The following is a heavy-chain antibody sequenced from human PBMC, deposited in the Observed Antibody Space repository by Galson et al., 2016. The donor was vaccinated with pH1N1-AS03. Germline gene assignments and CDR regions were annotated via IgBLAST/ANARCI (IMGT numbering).Heavy chain of an antibody. Sequence: SVKVSCKASGYTFTKYAIHWVRQAPGQRPEWMGWINVGNGNTKYSQKFQGRVTITRDSSANTAYMELSSLRSEDTAVFYCARDPYYGSGTYSDGVQNWFDPWGQGTLVTVSS. CDR3: ARDPYYGSGTYSDGVQNWFDP. CDR2: INVGNGNT. D-gene: IGHD3-10*01. V-gene: IGHV1-3*01. J-gene: IGHJ5*02. CDR1: GYTFTKYA.